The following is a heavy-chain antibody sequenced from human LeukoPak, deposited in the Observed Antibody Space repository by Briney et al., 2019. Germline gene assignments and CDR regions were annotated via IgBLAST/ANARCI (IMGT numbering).Heavy chain of an antibody. Sequence: GGSLRLSCAASGFTFSSYGMHWVRQAPGKGLEWAAFIRYDGSNKYYADSVKGRFTISRDNSKNTLYLQMNSLRAEDTAVYYCAKVAREYYYGSGAYYYYYMDVWGKGTTVTISS. V-gene: IGHV3-30*02. D-gene: IGHD3-10*01. J-gene: IGHJ6*03. CDR3: AKVAREYYYGSGAYYYYYMDV. CDR2: IRYDGSNK. CDR1: GFTFSSYG.